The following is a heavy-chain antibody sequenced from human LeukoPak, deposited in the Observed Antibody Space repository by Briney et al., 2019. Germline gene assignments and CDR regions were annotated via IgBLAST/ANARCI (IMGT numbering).Heavy chain of an antibody. V-gene: IGHV1-46*01. D-gene: IGHD2-8*01. CDR2: INPSGGST. CDR1: GYTFTRYY. J-gene: IGHJ5*02. Sequence: GASVKVSCKASGYTFTRYYMHWVRQAPGQGLEWMGIINPSGGSTSYAQKFQGRVTMTRDTSTSTVHMELSSLRSEDTAVYYCASGYCTNGVCNPWGQGTLVTVSS. CDR3: ASGYCTNGVCNP.